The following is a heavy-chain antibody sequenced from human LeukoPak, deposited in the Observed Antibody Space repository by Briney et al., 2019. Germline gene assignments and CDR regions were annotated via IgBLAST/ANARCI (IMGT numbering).Heavy chain of an antibody. V-gene: IGHV3-21*01. D-gene: IGHD6-19*01. CDR2: ISGSSSYI. J-gene: IGHJ5*02. Sequence: GGSLRLSCAASGFTLSSYSMNWVRQAPGKGLEWVSSISGSSSYIYYADSVKGRFTISRDNAKNSLYLQMNSLRAEDTAVYYCASAGRTSSGWYGGNWFDPWGQGTLVTVSS. CDR1: GFTLSSYS. CDR3: ASAGRTSSGWYGGNWFDP.